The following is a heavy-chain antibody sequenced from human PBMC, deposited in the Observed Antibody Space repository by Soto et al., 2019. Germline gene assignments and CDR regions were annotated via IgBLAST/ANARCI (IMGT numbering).Heavy chain of an antibody. CDR3: AKRGCNVFTDY. J-gene: IGHJ4*02. V-gene: IGHV5-10-1*01. D-gene: IGHD2-21*01. CDR2: IDPSDSYT. CDR1: VYSFTSYC. Sequence: HGESLKISCKGSVYSFTSYCISWVRQMPGKGLEWMGRIDPSDSYTNYSPSFQGHVTISADKSISTAYLQWSSLKASDTAMYYCAKRGCNVFTDYWGQGTLVTVSS.